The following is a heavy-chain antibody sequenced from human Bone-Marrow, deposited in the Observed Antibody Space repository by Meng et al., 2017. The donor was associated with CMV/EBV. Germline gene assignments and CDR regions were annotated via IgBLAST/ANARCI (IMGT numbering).Heavy chain of an antibody. V-gene: IGHV3-49*04. CDR1: GFTFGDYV. CDR3: ASNLPAADY. Sequence: GGSLRLSCRASGFTFGDYVMSWVRQAPGKGLEWVGFIRSKTYGGTTEYAASVKGRFTISRDDSKSIAYLQMNSLKTEDTAVYFCASNLPAADYWGQGTLVTVSS. J-gene: IGHJ4*02. D-gene: IGHD2-2*01. CDR2: IRSKTYGGTT.